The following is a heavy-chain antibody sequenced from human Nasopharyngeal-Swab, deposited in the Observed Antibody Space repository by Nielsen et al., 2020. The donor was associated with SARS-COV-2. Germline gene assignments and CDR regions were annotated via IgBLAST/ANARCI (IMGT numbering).Heavy chain of an antibody. CDR3: VRMGDYTWNGFDI. D-gene: IGHD1-26*01. J-gene: IGHJ3*02. V-gene: IGHV3-7*01. Sequence: VRQAPGKGLGWVANIKKDGSEKYYVDSVKGRFTISRDNTKNSVYLQMNSLRAEDTAVYYCVRMGDYTWNGFDIWGQGTMVTVSS. CDR2: IKKDGSEK.